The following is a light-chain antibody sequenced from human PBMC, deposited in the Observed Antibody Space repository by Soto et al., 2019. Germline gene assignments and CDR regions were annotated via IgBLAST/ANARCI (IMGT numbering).Light chain of an antibody. J-gene: IGKJ3*01. Sequence: EIVLTQSPATLSLSPGERATLSCRASQSVSSYLAWYQQKPGQAPRLLIYDASNRATGIPARFSGSGSGTFFTLTISRLEPEDFAVYYCQQRSNWRQAFGPGTKVDIK. V-gene: IGKV3-11*01. CDR1: QSVSSY. CDR3: QQRSNWRQA. CDR2: DAS.